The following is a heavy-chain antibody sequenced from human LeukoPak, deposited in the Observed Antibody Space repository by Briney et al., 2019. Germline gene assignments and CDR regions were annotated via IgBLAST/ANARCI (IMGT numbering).Heavy chain of an antibody. V-gene: IGHV4-34*01. J-gene: IGHJ4*02. CDR2: INHSGST. CDR1: GGSFSGYY. D-gene: IGHD3-3*01. Sequence: PSETLSLTCAVYGGSFSGYYWSWIRQPPGKGLEWIGEINHSGSTNYNPSLKSRVTISVDTSKNQFSLKLSSVTAADTAVYYCARLGSGYLRFLEWSRSLGLRRGTTYYFDYWGQGTLVTVSS. CDR3: ARLGSGYLRFLEWSRSLGLRRGTTYYFDY.